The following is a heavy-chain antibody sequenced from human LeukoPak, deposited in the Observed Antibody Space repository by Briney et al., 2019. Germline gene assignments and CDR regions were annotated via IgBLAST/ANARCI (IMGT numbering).Heavy chain of an antibody. CDR3: ARTSAGGPV. V-gene: IGHV1-2*02. CDR1: GYTSIVYY. CDR2: INPNCGAT. Sequence: GAAVKVSCKASGYTSIVYYMHWVRQAPGQRLEWMGWINPNCGATNYAQKFEGRVTMTRDTSISTAYMELSRLTSDDTAVYYCARTSAGGPVWGQGTLLIVSS. D-gene: IGHD6-13*01. J-gene: IGHJ4*02.